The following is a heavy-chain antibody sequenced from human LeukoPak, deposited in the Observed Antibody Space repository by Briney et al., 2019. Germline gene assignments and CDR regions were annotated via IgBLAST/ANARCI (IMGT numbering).Heavy chain of an antibody. CDR3: ARQLYSSGWYYFDY. J-gene: IGHJ4*02. CDR1: GGSISSGSYY. CDR2: IYTSGST. D-gene: IGHD6-19*01. V-gene: IGHV4-61*02. Sequence: SQTLSLTCTVSGGSISSGSYYWSWIRQPAGKGLEWIGRIYTSGSTNYNSSLKSRLTISVDTSKNQFSLKLSSVTAADTAVYYCARQLYSSGWYYFDYWGQGTLVTVSS.